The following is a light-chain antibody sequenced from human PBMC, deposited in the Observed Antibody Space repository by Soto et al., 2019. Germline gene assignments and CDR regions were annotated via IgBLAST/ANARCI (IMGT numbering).Light chain of an antibody. CDR2: RAS. Sequence: ETLMTQSPATLSVSPGESATLSCRASQSITDDLAWFQQKPGQAPRLLIYRASTRATGIPARFSGSGSGTEFTLTISSLQSEDFAVYYCQHYDYWPWTFGQGTNLEIK. V-gene: IGKV3-15*01. J-gene: IGKJ1*01. CDR3: QHYDYWPWT. CDR1: QSITDD.